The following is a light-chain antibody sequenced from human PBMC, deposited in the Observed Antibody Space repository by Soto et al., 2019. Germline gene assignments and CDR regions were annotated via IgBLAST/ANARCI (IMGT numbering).Light chain of an antibody. V-gene: IGKV3-15*01. CDR3: QQYNNWPLT. Sequence: EIAMTQSPATLSVSPGERATLSCRASQTISSNLAWYQQKPGQAPRLLIYGASARATGLPARFSGSGSGTEFTLTISSLQSEDFAVYYCQQYNNWPLTFGGGAKVEIK. CDR1: QTISSN. J-gene: IGKJ4*01. CDR2: GAS.